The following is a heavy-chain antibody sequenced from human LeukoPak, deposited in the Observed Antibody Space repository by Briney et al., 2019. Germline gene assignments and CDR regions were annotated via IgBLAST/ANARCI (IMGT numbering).Heavy chain of an antibody. V-gene: IGHV3-49*02. D-gene: IGHD3-10*01. Sequence: EYAASVKGRFTISRDDSKSIAYLQMNILKTEDTAVYYCSGSFGELTFFDYWGQGTLVTVSS. CDR3: SGSFGELTFFDY. J-gene: IGHJ4*02.